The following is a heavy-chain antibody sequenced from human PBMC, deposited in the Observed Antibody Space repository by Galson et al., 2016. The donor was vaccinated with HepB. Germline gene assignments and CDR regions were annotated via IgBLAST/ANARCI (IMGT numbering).Heavy chain of an antibody. V-gene: IGHV3-74*01. CDR2: INSDGSST. CDR3: ARASLHMVRGVSQWYFDL. D-gene: IGHD3-10*01. CDR1: GFTFTHHQ. Sequence: SLRLSCATSGFTFTHHQMHWVRQVPGKGLVWVSRINSDGSSTSYADSVKGRFTISRDNAKNTLYLQMNSLRAEDTAVYYCARASLHMVRGVSQWYFDLWGRGTLVTGSS. J-gene: IGHJ2*01.